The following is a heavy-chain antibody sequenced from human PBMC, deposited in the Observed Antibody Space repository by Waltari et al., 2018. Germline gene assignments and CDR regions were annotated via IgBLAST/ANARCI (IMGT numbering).Heavy chain of an antibody. D-gene: IGHD6-19*01. CDR3: VQDWNTGWAFAS. CDR1: GFTFTTFW. J-gene: IGHJ4*02. V-gene: IGHV3-7*03. CDR2: INQDGSIK. Sequence: EVQLVESGGGVVQPGGSLRLSCAASGFTFTTFWMYWVRQAPQKGLEWVASINQDGSIKFYLDSGKGRFAVSRDNADNSLYLQMNTLRAEDTAIYYCVQDWNTGWAFASWGQGTLVTVS.